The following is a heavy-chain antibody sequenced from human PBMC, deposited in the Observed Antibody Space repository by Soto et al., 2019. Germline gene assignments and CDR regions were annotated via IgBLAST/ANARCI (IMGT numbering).Heavy chain of an antibody. D-gene: IGHD7-27*01. CDR3: AKVGWGGDS. J-gene: IGHJ4*02. CDR1: GDSVSRGSYH. V-gene: IGHV4-61*01. CDR2: KPYTGSP. Sequence: SETLSLTCSVSGDSVSRGSYHWSWIRQPPGKGLEWIGFKPYTGSPDYSPSLKSRVVISIDRSKNQFSLKLSSVTATDTAVYFRAKVGWGGDSWGQGTLVTFSS.